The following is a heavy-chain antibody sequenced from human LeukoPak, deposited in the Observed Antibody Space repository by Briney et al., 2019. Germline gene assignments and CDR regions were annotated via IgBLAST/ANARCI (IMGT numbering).Heavy chain of an antibody. D-gene: IGHD5-12*01. Sequence: GGSLRLSCAACGFSLSGYWMSWVRQAPGKGLEWVARLHADGNEKYFVHSVKGRFTVSRGNAKNSLYLQMNSLRVEDTAVYYCARGGYSFDYLGQGTLVIVSS. CDR2: LHADGNEK. J-gene: IGHJ4*02. CDR3: ARGGYSFDY. V-gene: IGHV3-7*01. CDR1: GFSLSGYW.